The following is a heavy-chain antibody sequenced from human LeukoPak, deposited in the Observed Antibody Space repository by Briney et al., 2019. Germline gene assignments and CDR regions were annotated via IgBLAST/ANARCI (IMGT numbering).Heavy chain of an antibody. Sequence: PGGSLRLSCAASGFTVSSNYMSWVRQAPGKGLEWVSVIYSGGSTYYADSVKGRFTISRDNSKNTLYLQMNSLRAEDTAVYYCARGIAAAANEDRFDPWGQRTLVTVSS. CDR1: GFTVSSNY. CDR3: ARGIAAAANEDRFDP. J-gene: IGHJ5*02. D-gene: IGHD6-13*01. CDR2: IYSGGST. V-gene: IGHV3-53*01.